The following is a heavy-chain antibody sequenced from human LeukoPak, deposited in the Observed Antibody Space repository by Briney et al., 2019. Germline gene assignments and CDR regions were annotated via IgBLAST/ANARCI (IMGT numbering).Heavy chain of an antibody. CDR3: ARLPYYYDSSGYESWFDP. Sequence: GESLKISCKGSGYTFSSFCIGWVRQMPGKGLEWMGIICPDESDTRYSPSFQGQVTISADKSISTAYLQWSSLKASDTAMYYCARLPYYYDSSGYESWFDPWGQGTLVTVSS. D-gene: IGHD3-22*01. J-gene: IGHJ5*02. V-gene: IGHV5-51*01. CDR2: ICPDESDT. CDR1: GYTFSSFC.